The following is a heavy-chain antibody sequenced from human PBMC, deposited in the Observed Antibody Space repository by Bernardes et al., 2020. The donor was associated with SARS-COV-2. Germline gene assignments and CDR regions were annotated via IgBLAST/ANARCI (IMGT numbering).Heavy chain of an antibody. J-gene: IGHJ6*02. CDR1: GGTFSSYA. V-gene: IGHV1-69*13. CDR2: IIPIFGTA. CDR3: ARDSFQQLVLLQCPRSPDYDDYGMDV. D-gene: IGHD6-13*01. Sequence: SVKVSCKASGGTFSSYAISWVRQAPGQGLEWMGGIIPIFGTANYAQKFQGRVTITADESTSTAYMELSSLRSEDTAVYYCARDSFQQLVLLQCPRSPDYDDYGMDVWGQGTTVTVAS.